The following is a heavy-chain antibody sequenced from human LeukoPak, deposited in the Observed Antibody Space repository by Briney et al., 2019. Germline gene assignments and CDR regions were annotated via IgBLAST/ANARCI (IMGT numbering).Heavy chain of an antibody. CDR2: IIPIFGTA. CDR1: GGTFSSYA. D-gene: IGHD2-21*02. Sequence: GASVKVSCKPSGGTFSSYAISWVRQPPGQGLEWMGRIIPIFGTANYAQKFQGRVTITTDESTSTAYMELSSLRSEDTAVYYCARDLEGYCGGDCPFDYWGQGTLVTVSS. CDR3: ARDLEGYCGGDCPFDY. V-gene: IGHV1-69*05. J-gene: IGHJ4*02.